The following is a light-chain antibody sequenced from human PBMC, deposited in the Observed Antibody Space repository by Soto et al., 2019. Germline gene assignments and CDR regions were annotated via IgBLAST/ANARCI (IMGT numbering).Light chain of an antibody. J-gene: IGLJ2*01. V-gene: IGLV2-14*01. CDR2: DVS. CDR3: SSYTSSSTVV. Sequence: QSVLNQPASVSGSPGQSFTISCTGTSSDVGGYNYVSWYQQHPGKAPKLMIYDVSNRPSGVSNRFSGSKSGNTASLTISGLQAEDEADYYCSSYTSSSTVVFGGGTKLTVL. CDR1: SSDVGGYNY.